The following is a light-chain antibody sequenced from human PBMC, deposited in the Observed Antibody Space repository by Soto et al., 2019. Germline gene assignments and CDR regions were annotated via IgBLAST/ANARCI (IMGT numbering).Light chain of an antibody. J-gene: IGLJ1*01. CDR1: SSNIGSKA. Sequence: QSVLTQSPSASGTPGQRIIISCAGTSSNIGSKAVYWYQQLPGSAPKLLMHSNDQRPSGVPDRFSGSRSGTSAFLAVSGLRSEDEADYYCAAWDDSLAGYVFGTGTKLTVL. CDR2: SND. V-gene: IGLV1-47*02. CDR3: AAWDDSLAGYV.